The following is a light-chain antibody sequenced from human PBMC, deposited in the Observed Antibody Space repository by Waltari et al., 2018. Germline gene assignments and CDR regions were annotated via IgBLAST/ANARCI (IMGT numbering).Light chain of an antibody. J-gene: IGKJ3*01. V-gene: IGKV3-20*01. Sequence: DIVLTQSPGTLSLSPTEGATLSCRASQSVSSGYLAWYQQTPGQAPRLLFYDTSRRAAGIPDRFSGSGSGTDFTLTISRLEPEDFAVYYCQQYGGSPFTFGPGTKVDI. CDR1: QSVSSGY. CDR3: QQYGGSPFT. CDR2: DTS.